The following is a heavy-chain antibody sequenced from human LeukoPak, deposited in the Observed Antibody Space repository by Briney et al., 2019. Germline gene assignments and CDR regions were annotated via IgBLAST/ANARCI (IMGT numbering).Heavy chain of an antibody. Sequence: ASVKVSCKASGYTFSSHDINWVRQATGQGLEWMRWMNPNSGNTGYAQKFQGRVTMTRDTSISTAYMELSSLRTEDTAVYYCARRYSGVMQGYFDYWGQGTLVTVSS. V-gene: IGHV1-8*01. CDR2: MNPNSGNT. D-gene: IGHD5-12*01. CDR3: ARRYSGVMQGYFDY. J-gene: IGHJ4*02. CDR1: GYTFSSHD.